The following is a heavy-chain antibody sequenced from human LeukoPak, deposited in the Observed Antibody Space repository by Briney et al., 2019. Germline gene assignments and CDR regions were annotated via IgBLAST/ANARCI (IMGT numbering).Heavy chain of an antibody. CDR1: GLTFGDYA. J-gene: IGHJ5*02. D-gene: IGHD5-24*01. CDR3: TSTNPVHSWFVP. Sequence: GGSLRLSCTAAGLTFGDYAMTWVSQAPGKGLEWVGFIRNKAYGGTTEYAASVKGRFTISRDDSKSIAYLQMNSLKTEDTAVYYCTSTNPVHSWFVPWGQGTLVTVSS. CDR2: IRNKAYGGTT. V-gene: IGHV3-49*04.